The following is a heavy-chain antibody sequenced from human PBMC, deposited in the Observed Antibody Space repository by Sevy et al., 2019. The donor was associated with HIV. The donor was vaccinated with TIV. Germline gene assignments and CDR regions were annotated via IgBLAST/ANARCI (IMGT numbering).Heavy chain of an antibody. CDR3: ARVGIFEKSESQYRFMDY. CDR2: INQDGSKI. J-gene: IGHJ4*02. D-gene: IGHD6-6*01. Sequence: GGSLRLSCAASGFTFTTYWMTCVRQAPGKGLEGVANINQDGSKINYVDSVKGRFIISRDNAKKSLYVQMNSLRADDTAVYYCARVGIFEKSESQYRFMDYWGQGTLVTVSS. CDR1: GFTFTTYW. V-gene: IGHV3-7*01.